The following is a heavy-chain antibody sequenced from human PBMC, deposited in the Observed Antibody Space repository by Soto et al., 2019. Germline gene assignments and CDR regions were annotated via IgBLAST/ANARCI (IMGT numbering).Heavy chain of an antibody. CDR3: ARGSYGGYGGY. D-gene: IGHD5-12*01. V-gene: IGHV1-2*02. J-gene: IGHJ4*02. Sequence: QVQLVQSGAEVKKPGASVKVSCKASGYTFTGYYMHWVRQAPGQGLEWMGWINPNSGDTNYAQKFQGRVTMTRDTSISTAYMELSRLRSDDTAVYYCARGSYGGYGGYWGQGTLVTVSS. CDR1: GYTFTGYY. CDR2: INPNSGDT.